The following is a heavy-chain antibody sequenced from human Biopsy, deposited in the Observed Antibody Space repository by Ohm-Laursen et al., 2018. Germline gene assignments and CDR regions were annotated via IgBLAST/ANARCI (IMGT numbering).Heavy chain of an antibody. CDR3: ARGSNDFGGLYFPR. CDR2: SYYTGYT. CDR1: GVTYTGLY. Sequence: SVTLSCTCTVFGVTYTGLYWSWHRPGTGMGLVSIVHSYYTGYTSYNSSLKSRVTISVDTSRNHFSLRLSSLTAADTDVYYCARGSNDFGGLYFPRWGQGTLLTVSS. J-gene: IGHJ4*02. D-gene: IGHD4-23*01. V-gene: IGHV4-59*11.